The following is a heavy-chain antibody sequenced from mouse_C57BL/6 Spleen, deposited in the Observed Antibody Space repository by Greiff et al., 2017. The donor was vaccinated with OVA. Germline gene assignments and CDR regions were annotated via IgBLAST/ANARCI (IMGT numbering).Heavy chain of an antibody. D-gene: IGHD1-3*01. Sequence: QVQLKESGPGLVQPSQSLSITCTVSGFSLTSYGVHWVRQSPGKGLEWLGVIWSGGSTDYNAAFISRLSISKDNSKSQVFFKMNSLQADDTAIYYCARNRADNYAWFAYWGQGTLVTVSA. CDR2: IWSGGST. CDR3: ARNRADNYAWFAY. CDR1: GFSLTSYG. V-gene: IGHV2-2*01. J-gene: IGHJ3*01.